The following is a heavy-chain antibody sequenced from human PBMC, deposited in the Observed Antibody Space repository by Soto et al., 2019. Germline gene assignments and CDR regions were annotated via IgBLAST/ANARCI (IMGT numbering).Heavy chain of an antibody. J-gene: IGHJ6*02. CDR2: ISGSGGST. D-gene: IGHD3-16*01. V-gene: IGHV3-23*01. Sequence: EVQLLESGGGLVQPGGSLRLSCAASGFTFSSYAMSWVRQAPGKGLEWVSAISGSGGSTYYADSVKGRFTISRDTSKNTLYLQMNSLRAEDTAVYYCAKVGGGDGKQGSGMDVWGQGTTVTVSS. CDR3: AKVGGGDGKQGSGMDV. CDR1: GFTFSSYA.